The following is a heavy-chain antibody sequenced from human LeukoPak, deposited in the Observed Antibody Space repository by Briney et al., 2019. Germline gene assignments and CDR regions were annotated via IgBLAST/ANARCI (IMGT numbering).Heavy chain of an antibody. V-gene: IGHV1-2*02. CDR2: INPNSGGT. J-gene: IGHJ4*02. CDR1: GYTFTGYS. CDR3: ARVASDQDFDF. D-gene: IGHD5-12*01. Sequence: ASVKVSCKASGYTFTGYSMHWVRQAPGQGLEWMGWINPNSGGTKYAQKFQGRVTVTRDTSINTAYMELSRLRSDDTAVYYCARVASDQDFDFWGQGTLVTVSS.